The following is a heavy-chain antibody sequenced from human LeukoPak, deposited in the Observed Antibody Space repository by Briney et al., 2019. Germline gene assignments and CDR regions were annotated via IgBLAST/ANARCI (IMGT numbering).Heavy chain of an antibody. Sequence: GGSLRLSCAASGFTFSSYDVHWVRQATGKGLEWVSAIGTAGDTYYPGSVKGRFTISRENAKNSLYLQMNSLRAGDTAVYCCARSGGDDDAFDIWGQGTMVTVSS. CDR1: GFTFSSYD. CDR2: IGTAGDT. V-gene: IGHV3-13*01. CDR3: ARSGGDDDAFDI. J-gene: IGHJ3*02. D-gene: IGHD3-10*01.